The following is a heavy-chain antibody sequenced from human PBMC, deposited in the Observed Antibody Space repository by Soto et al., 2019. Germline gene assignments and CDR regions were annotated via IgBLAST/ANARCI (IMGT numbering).Heavy chain of an antibody. CDR1: GYNFTTYV. V-gene: IGHV1-3*01. CDR3: ARGYTRGWTFDF. Sequence: QVQLVQSGAEVKQPGASASVSCKASGYNFTTYVVHWLRQAPGQGPEWMGWINCGSGNTVYSQKFQGRVTFTRDTSARTAYMDLNSLTSGDTAVYYGARGYTRGWTFDFWGRGTLVTVSS. CDR2: INCGSGNT. D-gene: IGHD6-19*01. J-gene: IGHJ4*02.